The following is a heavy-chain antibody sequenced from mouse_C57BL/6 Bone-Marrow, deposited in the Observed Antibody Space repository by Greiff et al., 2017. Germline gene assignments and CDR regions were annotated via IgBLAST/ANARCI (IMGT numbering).Heavy chain of an antibody. Sequence: VQLQQPGAELVMPGASVKLSCKASGYTFTSYWMHWVKQRPGQGLEWIGEIDPSASYTNYNQKFKGKSTLTVDKSSSTAYMQLSSLTSEDSAVYYCARESRQLRPYYFDYWGQGTTLTVSS. D-gene: IGHD3-2*02. CDR1: GYTFTSYW. CDR2: IDPSASYT. V-gene: IGHV1-69*01. CDR3: ARESRQLRPYYFDY. J-gene: IGHJ2*01.